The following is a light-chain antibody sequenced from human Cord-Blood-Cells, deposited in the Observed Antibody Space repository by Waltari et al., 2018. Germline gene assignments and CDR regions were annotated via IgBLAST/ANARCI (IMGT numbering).Light chain of an antibody. CDR3: SSYTSSNTYV. CDR1: GRDVVGYNY. V-gene: IGLV2-14*01. Sequence: QLPLLHRASVSGSPGQSFTISCPGTGRDVVGYNYVSWYQQHPGKAPKLMIYDVSNRPSGVSNRFSGSKSGNTASLTISGLQAEDEADYYCSSYTSSNTYVFGTGTKVTVL. J-gene: IGLJ1*01. CDR2: DVS.